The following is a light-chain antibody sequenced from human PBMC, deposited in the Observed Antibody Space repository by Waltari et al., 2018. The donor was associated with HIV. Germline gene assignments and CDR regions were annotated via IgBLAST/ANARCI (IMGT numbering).Light chain of an antibody. CDR3: GTWDRSLSAAV. CDR1: TSNIGNVS. CDR2: DNN. J-gene: IGLJ3*02. V-gene: IGLV1-51*01. Sequence: SVLTQPPSVTAAPGQKVTIACSGSTSNIGNVSVSWYQHVPGAAPRLLIYDNNKRPSGIPDRFSGSRSGTSATLGITGLQTGDEAHYYCGTWDRSLSAAVFGGGTKLTVL.